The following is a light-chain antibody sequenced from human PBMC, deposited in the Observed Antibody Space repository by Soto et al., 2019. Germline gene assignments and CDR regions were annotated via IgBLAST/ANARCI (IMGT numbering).Light chain of an antibody. J-gene: IGLJ1*01. CDR1: SSNIGAGYD. Sequence: QSVLTQPPSVSGAPGQRVTISCTGSSSNIGAGYDVHWYQQLPGTAPKLIIYGTTNRPSGVPDRFSGSKSGTSASLAITGLQADDEADQYCQSYDGTLSGSYVFGVGTKVTVL. V-gene: IGLV1-40*01. CDR3: QSYDGTLSGSYV. CDR2: GTT.